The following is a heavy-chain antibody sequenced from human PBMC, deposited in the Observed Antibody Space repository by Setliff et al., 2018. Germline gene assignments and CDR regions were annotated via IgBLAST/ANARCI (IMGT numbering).Heavy chain of an antibody. V-gene: IGHV5-51*01. J-gene: IGHJ4*02. Sequence: PGESLKISCKGSGYTFRNYWIGWVRQMPGKGLEWMGIIYPGDSDTRYSPSFQGQVTISADKSITTAYLQWSSLKASDTAMYYCARDSNYEGAYDYWGQGTLVTVSS. CDR3: ARDSNYEGAYDY. CDR2: IYPGDSDT. D-gene: IGHD4-4*01. CDR1: GYTFRNYW.